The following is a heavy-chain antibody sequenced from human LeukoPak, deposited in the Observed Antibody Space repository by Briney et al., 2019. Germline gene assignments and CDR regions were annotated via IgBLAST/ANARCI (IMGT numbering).Heavy chain of an antibody. Sequence: GGSLRLSCAASRFTFSEYSMSWVRQAPGKGLECVSSISSSSSYIYYADSLKGRFTISRDNAKNSLYLQMNSLRAEDTAVYYCARASSLGSLYYFDYWGQGTLVTVSS. D-gene: IGHD6-6*01. CDR2: ISSSSSYI. CDR1: RFTFSEYS. J-gene: IGHJ4*02. V-gene: IGHV3-21*01. CDR3: ARASSLGSLYYFDY.